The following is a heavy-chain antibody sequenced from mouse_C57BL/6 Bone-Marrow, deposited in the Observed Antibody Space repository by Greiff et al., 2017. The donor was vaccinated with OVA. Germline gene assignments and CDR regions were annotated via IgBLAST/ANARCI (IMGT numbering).Heavy chain of an antibody. CDR2: IHPSDSDT. CDR1: GYTFTSYW. V-gene: IGHV1-74*01. D-gene: IGHD2-4*01. J-gene: IGHJ3*01. CDR3: AIPGDYGWFAY. Sequence: VQLQQPEAELVKPGASVKVSCKASGYTFTSYWMHWVKQGPGQGLEWIGRIHPSDSDTNYNQKFKGKVTLTVDKSSNTAYMQLSSLTSEDSAVYYCAIPGDYGWFAYWGQGTLVTVSA.